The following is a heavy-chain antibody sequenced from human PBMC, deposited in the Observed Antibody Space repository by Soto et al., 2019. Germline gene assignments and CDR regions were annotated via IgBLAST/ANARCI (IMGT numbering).Heavy chain of an antibody. CDR1: GGTFSSYA. Sequence: QVQLVQSGAEVKKPGSSVKVSCKASGGTFSSYAISWVRQAPGQGLEWMGGIIPIFGTANYAQKFQGRVTITADESTNTAYMELSSLRCEDTAVYYCARADYYDSSGYYYYHLPDAFDIWGQGKMVTVSS. V-gene: IGHV1-69*01. J-gene: IGHJ3*02. D-gene: IGHD3-22*01. CDR2: IIPIFGTA. CDR3: ARADYYDSSGYYYYHLPDAFDI.